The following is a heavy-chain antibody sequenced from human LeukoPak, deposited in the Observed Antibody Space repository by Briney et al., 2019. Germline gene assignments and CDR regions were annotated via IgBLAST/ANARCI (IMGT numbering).Heavy chain of an antibody. CDR1: GFTFSDYS. Sequence: PGGSLRLSCAASGFTFSDYSMNWVRQALGKGLEWVSSISSRSTSIYYADSVKGRFTISRDSAKKLVYLQMNSLRAEDTAVYYCARDDRVGALLWGQGTLVTVSS. CDR3: ARDDRVGALL. CDR2: ISSRSTSI. D-gene: IGHD1-26*01. J-gene: IGHJ4*02. V-gene: IGHV3-21*01.